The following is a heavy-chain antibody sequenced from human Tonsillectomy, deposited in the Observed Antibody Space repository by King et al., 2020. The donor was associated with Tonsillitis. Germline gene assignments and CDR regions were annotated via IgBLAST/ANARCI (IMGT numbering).Heavy chain of an antibody. J-gene: IGHJ6*02. D-gene: IGHD1-26*01. CDR2: ISYDANNK. V-gene: IGHV3-30*18. CDR3: AKSSGLGGNHDDYYGLDV. CDR1: GFTLRSYG. Sequence: VQLVESGGGVVQPGRSLRLSCEASGFTLRSYGMHWVRQAPGKGLDWVAVISYDANNKYFADSVKGRFTISRDDSKNTLYLQMNSLRTEDTAVYYCAKSSGLGGNHDDYYGLDVWGQGTTVTVSS.